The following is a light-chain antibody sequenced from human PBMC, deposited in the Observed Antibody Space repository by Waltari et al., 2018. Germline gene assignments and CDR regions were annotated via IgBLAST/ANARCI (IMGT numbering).Light chain of an antibody. Sequence: QSALTQPASVSGSPGQSITISCTGTSSELGGYNYVSWYQQHPGQAPKHMIYDVSKRPSGVSDRSSGSKSGNTASLTISGLQAEDEADYYCSSYAPSSTVFGGGTKLTVL. CDR3: SSYAPSSTV. CDR1: SSELGGYNY. J-gene: IGLJ2*01. V-gene: IGLV2-14*03. CDR2: DVS.